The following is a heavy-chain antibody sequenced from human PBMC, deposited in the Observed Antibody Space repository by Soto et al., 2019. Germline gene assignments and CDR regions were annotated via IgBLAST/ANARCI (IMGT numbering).Heavy chain of an antibody. J-gene: IGHJ6*02. CDR1: GFIFSGYG. CDR3: ARDRGFGSYYFAMDV. D-gene: IGHD3-10*01. Sequence: QVQLVESGGGVVQPGRSLRLSCAASGFIFSGYGMHWVRQAPGKGLEWVAVIWYDESNKYYADSVKGRFTISRDNSKNTVFLQTSSLRDEDTGVYYCARDRGFGSYYFAMDVWGQGTTVTVSS. CDR2: IWYDESNK. V-gene: IGHV3-33*01.